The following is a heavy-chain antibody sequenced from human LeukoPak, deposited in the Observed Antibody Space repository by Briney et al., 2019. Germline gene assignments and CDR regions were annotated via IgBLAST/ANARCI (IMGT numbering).Heavy chain of an antibody. D-gene: IGHD6-19*01. CDR2: ISGSGGST. CDR3: ARAPGFIAVAGNVY. V-gene: IGHV3-23*01. J-gene: IGHJ4*02. Sequence: GGPLRLSCAASGFTFSSYAMSWVRQAPGKGLEWVSAISGSGGSTYYADSVKGRFTISRDNSKNTLYLQMNSLRAEDTAVYYCARAPGFIAVAGNVYWGQGTLVTVSS. CDR1: GFTFSSYA.